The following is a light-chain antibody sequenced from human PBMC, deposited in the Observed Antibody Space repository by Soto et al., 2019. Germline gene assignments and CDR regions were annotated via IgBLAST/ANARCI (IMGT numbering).Light chain of an antibody. J-gene: IGLJ1*01. CDR1: SSDVGGYIY. CDR3: SSYTSGTTPLV. V-gene: IGLV2-14*01. Sequence: QSVLTQPASVSGSPGQSITISCTGTSSDVGGYIYVSWYQQHPGKAPKLMIYQVNNRPSGVSNRFSGSKSGNTASLTISALQAEDEADYYCSSYTSGTTPLVFGTGTKVPVL. CDR2: QVN.